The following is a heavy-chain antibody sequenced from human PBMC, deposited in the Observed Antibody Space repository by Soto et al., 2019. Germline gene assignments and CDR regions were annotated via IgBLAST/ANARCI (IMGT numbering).Heavy chain of an antibody. CDR2: ISYDGSNK. CDR1: GFTFSSYG. V-gene: IGHV3-30*18. Sequence: PGGSLRLSCAASGFTFSSYGMHWVRQAPGKGLEWVAVISYDGSNKYYADSVKGRFTISRDNSKNTLYLQMNSLRAEDTAVYYCAKGHYDSSGYLDYWGQGTLVTVSS. D-gene: IGHD3-22*01. J-gene: IGHJ4*02. CDR3: AKGHYDSSGYLDY.